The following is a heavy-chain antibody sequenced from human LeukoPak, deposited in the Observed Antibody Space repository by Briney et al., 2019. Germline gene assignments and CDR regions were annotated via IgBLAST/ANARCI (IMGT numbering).Heavy chain of an antibody. Sequence: GGSLRLSCAASRFTFSNFAMHWVRQAPGKGLEWVEIISHDGTTKHYADSVKGRFTISRDNSNSSLFLQMNSLRGEDTAVYFCARARGKWHLLPLDYWGQGTLVTVSS. J-gene: IGHJ4*02. CDR2: ISHDGTTK. V-gene: IGHV3-30*04. CDR3: ARARGKWHLLPLDY. CDR1: RFTFSNFA. D-gene: IGHD1-26*01.